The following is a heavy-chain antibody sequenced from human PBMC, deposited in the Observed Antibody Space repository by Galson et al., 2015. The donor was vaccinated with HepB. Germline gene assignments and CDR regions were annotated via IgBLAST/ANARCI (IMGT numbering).Heavy chain of an antibody. D-gene: IGHD3-3*01. CDR1: GYTFTSYG. Sequence: SVKVSCKASGYTFTSYGISWVRQAPGQGLEWMGIINPSGGSTSYAQKFQGRVTMTRDTSTSTVYMELSSLRSEDTAVYYCATTTYYDFWSGYPLLDPWGQGTLVTVSS. V-gene: IGHV1-46*01. J-gene: IGHJ5*02. CDR3: ATTTYYDFWSGYPLLDP. CDR2: INPSGGST.